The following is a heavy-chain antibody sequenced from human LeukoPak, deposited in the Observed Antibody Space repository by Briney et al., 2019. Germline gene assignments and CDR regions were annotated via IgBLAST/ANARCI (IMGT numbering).Heavy chain of an antibody. J-gene: IGHJ3*02. CDR3: ATVPIEYSSSSGDDAFDI. D-gene: IGHD6-6*01. CDR2: INHSGST. V-gene: IGHV4-34*01. CDR1: GGSFSGYY. Sequence: SETLSLTCAVYGGSFSGYYWSWIRQPPGKGLEWIGEINHSGSTNYNPSLKSRVTISVDTSKNQFSLKLSSVTAADTAVYYCATVPIEYSSSSGDDAFDIWGQGTMVTVSS.